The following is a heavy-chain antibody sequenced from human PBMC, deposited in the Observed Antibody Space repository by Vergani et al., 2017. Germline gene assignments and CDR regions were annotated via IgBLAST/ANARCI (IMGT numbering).Heavy chain of an antibody. J-gene: IGHJ4*02. V-gene: IGHV4-39*01. CDR2: MDYSGST. CDR3: ASKQGACRAAYCHSYDF. D-gene: IGHD2-15*01. CDR1: GDSVISTDYH. Sequence: QVQLQESGPGLVKPSETLSLTCTVSGDSVISTDYHWGWIRQPPGKGLEWIGSMDYSGSTTYNPSLESRISISFETPKNQFSLRLTSVTAADTAVYYCASKQGACRAAYCHSYDFWGPGTLVGVSS.